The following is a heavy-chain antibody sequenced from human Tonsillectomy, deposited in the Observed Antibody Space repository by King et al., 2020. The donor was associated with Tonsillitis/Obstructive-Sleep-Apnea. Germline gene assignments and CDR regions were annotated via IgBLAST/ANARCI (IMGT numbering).Heavy chain of an antibody. V-gene: IGHV1-46*01. J-gene: IGHJ3*02. CDR1: GYIFTTYS. CDR2: ISPSGGST. CDR3: ASGTAVRNAFDI. Sequence: QLVQSGAEVKPPGASVKVPCKASGYIFTTYSIHWVRQAPGQGLEWMGIISPSGGSTVYAQKFQGRVTMARETSTSTVYMELISLRSEDTAVYYCASGTAVRNAFDIWGQGTMVTVSS. D-gene: IGHD1/OR15-1a*01.